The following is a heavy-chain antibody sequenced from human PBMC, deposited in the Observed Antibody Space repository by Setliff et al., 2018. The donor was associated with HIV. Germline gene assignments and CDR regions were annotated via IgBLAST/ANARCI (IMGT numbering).Heavy chain of an antibody. CDR1: GFIFSEYY. V-gene: IGHV3-11*01. Sequence: GSLRLSCVASGFIFSEYYMTWIRQAPGKGLECISYITSSGATTYYAGSVKGRFTISRDNTNDNPSLKSRVTISVDTSKNQFSLKLRSVTVADTAVYYCVRATSPRPMVRGGRLDPWGQGTLVTVSS. CDR3: SLKLRSVTVADTAVYYCVRATSPRPMVRGGRLDP. CDR2: ITSSGATT. D-gene: IGHD2-21*01. J-gene: IGHJ5*02.